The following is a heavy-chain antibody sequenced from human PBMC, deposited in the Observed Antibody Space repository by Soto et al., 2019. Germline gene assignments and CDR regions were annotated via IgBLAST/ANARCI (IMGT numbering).Heavy chain of an antibody. J-gene: IGHJ6*03. CDR1: GFTVSSNY. CDR2: IYSGGST. Sequence: PGGSLRLSCAASGFTVSSNYMSWVRQAPGKGLEWVSVIYSGGSTYYADSVKGRFTISRHNSKNTLYLQMNSLRAEDTAVYYCAREGRYCSGGSCYKKGPEYYYYMDVWGKGTTVTVSS. CDR3: AREGRYCSGGSCYKKGPEYYYYMDV. V-gene: IGHV3-53*04. D-gene: IGHD2-15*01.